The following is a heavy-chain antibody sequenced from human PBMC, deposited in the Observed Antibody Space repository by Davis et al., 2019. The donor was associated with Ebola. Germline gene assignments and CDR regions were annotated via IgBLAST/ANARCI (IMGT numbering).Heavy chain of an antibody. CDR2: ISGSGGST. CDR3: AKDLFPMVRGASSDY. CDR1: GFTFRSYA. V-gene: IGHV3-23*01. J-gene: IGHJ4*02. Sequence: GESLKISCAASGFTFRSYAMSLVRQAPGKGLEWVSAISGSGGSTYYADSVKGRFTISRDNSKNTLYLQMNSLRAEDTAVYYCAKDLFPMVRGASSDYWGQGTLVTVSS. D-gene: IGHD3-10*01.